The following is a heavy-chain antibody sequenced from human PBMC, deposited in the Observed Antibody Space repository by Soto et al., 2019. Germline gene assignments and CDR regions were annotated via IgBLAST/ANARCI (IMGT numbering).Heavy chain of an antibody. CDR3: ARRPSLLDLVD. Sequence: EVQLVESGGGLVQPGGSLRLSCAASGFTFSSYWMNWVRQAPGKGLEWVANIKQDGSATYYVDSVKGRFTISRDNAKNSLYLQMNSLRVEDTAVYYCARRPSLLDLVDWGQGTLVAVSS. CDR2: IKQDGSAT. D-gene: IGHD2-15*01. V-gene: IGHV3-7*01. J-gene: IGHJ1*01. CDR1: GFTFSSYW.